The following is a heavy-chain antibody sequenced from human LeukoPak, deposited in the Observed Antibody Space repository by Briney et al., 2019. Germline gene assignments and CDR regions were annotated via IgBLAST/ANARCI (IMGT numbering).Heavy chain of an antibody. CDR2: IYTSGSS. J-gene: IGHJ4*02. CDR1: GGSVSSGSYC. D-gene: IGHD6-19*01. Sequence: SAPLSLTCPVSGGSVSSGSYCWCWFRPTAGKGLEWIGRIYTSGSSKYNPSLKSRVTISVDTAKNQYSLKLSSVTAADTAVYYCARSALGWFLDYWGQGTLVTVSS. V-gene: IGHV4-61*02. CDR3: ARSALGWFLDY.